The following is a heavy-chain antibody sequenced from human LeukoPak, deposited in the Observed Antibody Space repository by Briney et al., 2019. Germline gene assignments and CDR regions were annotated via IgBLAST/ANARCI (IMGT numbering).Heavy chain of an antibody. CDR1: GGTFSSYA. D-gene: IGHD4-17*01. Sequence: ASVKVSCKASGGTFSSYAISWVRQAPGQGLEWMGGIIPIFSTANYAQKFQGRVTITTDESTSTAYMELSSLRSEDTAVYYCARRSHGDYDNYYYMDVWGKGTTVTVSS. CDR3: ARRSHGDYDNYYYMDV. CDR2: IIPIFSTA. V-gene: IGHV1-69*05. J-gene: IGHJ6*03.